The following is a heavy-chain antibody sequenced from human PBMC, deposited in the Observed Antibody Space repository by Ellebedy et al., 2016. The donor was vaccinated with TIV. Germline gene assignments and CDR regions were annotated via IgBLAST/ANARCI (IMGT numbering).Heavy chain of an antibody. CDR2: ISSGGST. D-gene: IGHD6-13*01. CDR1: GFTVSRNY. J-gene: IGHJ6*02. Sequence: GESLKISCAASGFTVSRNYMSWVRQAPGKGLEWVSVISSGGSTYYADSVKGRFTISRDNSKNTLYLQMNSLRAEDKAVYYCARDPGYSSSWYPYYYGMDVWGQGTTVTVSS. V-gene: IGHV3-66*01. CDR3: ARDPGYSSSWYPYYYGMDV.